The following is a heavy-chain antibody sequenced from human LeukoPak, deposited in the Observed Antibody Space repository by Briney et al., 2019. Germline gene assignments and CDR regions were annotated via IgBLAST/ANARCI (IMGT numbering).Heavy chain of an antibody. J-gene: IGHJ4*02. Sequence: GESLKISCKGSGYSFTSYWIGWVRQMPGKGLEWMGIIYPGDSDTRYSPSFQGQVTISADKSISTAYLQWSSLKASDTAMYYCARQYYYDSSGYYFGFDYWGQGTLVTVSS. CDR2: IYPGDSDT. D-gene: IGHD3-22*01. CDR3: ARQYYYDSSGYYFGFDY. V-gene: IGHV5-51*01. CDR1: GYSFTSYW.